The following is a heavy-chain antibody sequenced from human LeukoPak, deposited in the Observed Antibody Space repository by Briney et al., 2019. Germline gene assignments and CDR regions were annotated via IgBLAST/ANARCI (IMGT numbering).Heavy chain of an antibody. J-gene: IGHJ5*02. CDR3: ARESRDILTGPLFGS. CDR2: IIPIFGTA. Sequence: SVKVSCKASRGTFSSYAISWVRQAPGQGLEWMGGIIPIFGTANYAQNFQGRVTITADESTSTAYMELSSLRSEDTAVYYCARESRDILTGPLFGSWGQGTLVTVSS. CDR1: RGTFSSYA. D-gene: IGHD3-9*01. V-gene: IGHV1-69*13.